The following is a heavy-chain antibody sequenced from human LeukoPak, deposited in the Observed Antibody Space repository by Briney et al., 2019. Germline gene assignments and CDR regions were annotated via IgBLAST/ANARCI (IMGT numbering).Heavy chain of an antibody. V-gene: IGHV3-7*01. J-gene: IGHJ4*02. CDR3: AREGYSYGPGGWMDN. D-gene: IGHD5-18*01. CDR1: GFTFSSYW. CDR2: IKQDGSEK. Sequence: GGSLRLSCAASGFTFSSYWMSWVRQAPGKGLEWVANIKQDGSEKYYVDSVKGRFTISRDNAKNSLYLQMNSLRAEDTAVYYCAREGYSYGPGGWMDNWGQGTLVTVSS.